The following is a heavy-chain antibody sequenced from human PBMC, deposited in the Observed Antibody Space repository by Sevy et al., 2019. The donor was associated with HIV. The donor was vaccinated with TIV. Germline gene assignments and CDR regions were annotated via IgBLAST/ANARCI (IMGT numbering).Heavy chain of an antibody. D-gene: IGHD3-22*01. CDR3: ARGDYYVTSGYTYYFDY. J-gene: IGHJ4*02. Sequence: SETLSLTCAVSGYSISSGYYWGWIRQPPGKGLEWIGNIYHSGRTYNNPSLKSRVTMSVDTSKNQFSLKLSSVTAADTAVYYCARGDYYVTSGYTYYFDYGGQGTLVTVSS. CDR1: GYSISSGYY. CDR2: IYHSGRT. V-gene: IGHV4-38-2*01.